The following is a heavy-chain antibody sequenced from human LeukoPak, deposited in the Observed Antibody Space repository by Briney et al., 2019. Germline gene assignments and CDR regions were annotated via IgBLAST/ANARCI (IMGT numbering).Heavy chain of an antibody. CDR3: ARDLFGSGSFYGF. CDR2: ITSSSAYI. J-gene: IGHJ4*02. V-gene: IGHV3-21*06. Sequence: GGSLRLSCAASGFXFSTYSINWVRQAPGKGLEWVSTITSSSAYIYYADSVKGRFTISRDNAKHSLYLQMNSLRAEDTAVYYCARDLFGSGSFYGFWGQGTLVTVSS. D-gene: IGHD3-10*01. CDR1: GFXFSTYS.